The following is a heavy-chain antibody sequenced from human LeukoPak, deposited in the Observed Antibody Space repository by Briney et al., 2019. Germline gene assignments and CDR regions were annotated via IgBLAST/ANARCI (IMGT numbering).Heavy chain of an antibody. CDR1: GFTLFDLY. J-gene: IGHJ3*02. Sequence: PGGSLRLSCAASGFTLFDLYVSWIRQAPGEGRGWISYICSSGSAMYYADSVKGRFTISRDNAKNSLYLQMNSLRAEDTAMYYCARDVGYRHAQMFFDIWGQGTMVTVSS. D-gene: IGHD5-18*01. CDR2: ICSSGSAM. CDR3: ARDVGYRHAQMFFDI. V-gene: IGHV3-11*01.